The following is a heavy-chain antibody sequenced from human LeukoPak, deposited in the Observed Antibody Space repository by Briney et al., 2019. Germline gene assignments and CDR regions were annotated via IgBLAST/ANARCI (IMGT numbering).Heavy chain of an antibody. CDR3: ARPGSSGWSYFDY. J-gene: IGHJ4*02. CDR2: IYYSGST. V-gene: IGHV4-39*07. CDR1: GGSISSSSYY. D-gene: IGHD6-19*01. Sequence: SETLSLTCTVSGGSISSSSYYWGWIRQPPGKGLEWIGSIYYSGSTYYNPSLKSRVTISVDTSKNQFSLKLSSVTAADTAVYYCARPGSSGWSYFDYWGQGTLVTVSS.